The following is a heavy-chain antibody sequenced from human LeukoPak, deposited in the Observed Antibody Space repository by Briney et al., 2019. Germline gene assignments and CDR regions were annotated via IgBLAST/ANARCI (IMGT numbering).Heavy chain of an antibody. CDR1: GFTFSSYG. CDR3: AKGSISRYYYDSSGPTSDAFDI. D-gene: IGHD3-22*01. J-gene: IGHJ3*02. V-gene: IGHV3-30*02. Sequence: GRSLRLSCAASGFTFSSYGIHWVRQAPGKGLEWVAFIRYDGSNKYYADSVKGRFTISRDNSKNTLYLQMNSLRAEDMALYYCAKGSISRYYYDSSGPTSDAFDIWGQGTMVTVSS. CDR2: IRYDGSNK.